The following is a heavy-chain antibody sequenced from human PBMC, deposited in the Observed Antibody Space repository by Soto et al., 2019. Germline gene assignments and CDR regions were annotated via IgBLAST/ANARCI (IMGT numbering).Heavy chain of an antibody. CDR1: GGSISSGGYT. J-gene: IGHJ5*02. Sequence: TSETLSLTCAVSGGSISSGGYTWSWIRQPPGKGLEWIGYIYHSGSTYYNPSLKSRVTISVDRSKNQFSLKLSSVTAADTAVYYCARVPDRWGQGTLVTVSS. CDR2: IYHSGST. V-gene: IGHV4-30-2*01. D-gene: IGHD2-2*01. CDR3: ARVPDR.